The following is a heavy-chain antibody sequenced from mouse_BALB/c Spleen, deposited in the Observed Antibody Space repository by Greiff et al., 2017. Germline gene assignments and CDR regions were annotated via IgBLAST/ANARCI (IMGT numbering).Heavy chain of an antibody. D-gene: IGHD1-1*01. J-gene: IGHJ2*01. CDR2: IDPANGNT. CDR1: GFNIKDTY. V-gene: IGHV14-3*02. Sequence: EVKLQESGAELVKPGASVKLSCTASGFNIKDTYMHWVKQRPEQGLEWIGRIDPANGNTKYDPKFQGKATITADTSSNTAYLQLSSLTSEDTAVYYCASPGTVVPDYWGQGTTLTVSS. CDR3: ASPGTVVPDY.